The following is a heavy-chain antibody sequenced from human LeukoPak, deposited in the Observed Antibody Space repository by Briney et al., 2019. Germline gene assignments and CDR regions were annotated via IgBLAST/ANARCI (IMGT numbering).Heavy chain of an antibody. D-gene: IGHD2-8*01. Sequence: GGSLRLSCAASGFTFTSYALSWVRQAPGKGLEWVSSISGSGGSTYYADSVKGRFTISRDNSKNTLYLQMNSLRAEDTAVYYCAKDLPNPGTSRHFQYWGQGTPVTVSS. J-gene: IGHJ1*01. CDR3: AKDLPNPGTSRHFQY. V-gene: IGHV3-23*01. CDR1: GFTFTSYA. CDR2: ISGSGGST.